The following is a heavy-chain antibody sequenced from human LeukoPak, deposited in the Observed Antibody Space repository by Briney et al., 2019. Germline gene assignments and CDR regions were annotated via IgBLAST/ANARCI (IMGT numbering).Heavy chain of an antibody. D-gene: IGHD1-26*01. CDR2: IEWDNKK. Sequence: ESGPTLVNPTQTLTLTCTLSGFSLTTNGMCVSWICQSPGKAPEWLALIEWDNKKNYNTSLKTRLTISRDTSKNQVFPIMSNMDPVDTATYYCARYLVGAHEAFDIWGPGTVVTVSS. J-gene: IGHJ3*02. V-gene: IGHV2-70*13. CDR3: ARYLVGAHEAFDI. CDR1: GFSLTTNGMC.